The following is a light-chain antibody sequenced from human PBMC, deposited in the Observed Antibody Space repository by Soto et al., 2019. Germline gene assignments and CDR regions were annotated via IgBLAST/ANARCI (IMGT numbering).Light chain of an antibody. J-gene: IGKJ1*01. CDR3: QQFNNWPPWT. CDR2: GAS. Sequence: DIVLTQSPATLSLSTGERATLSCRAIQCVSSSYLAWYQQKPGQAPRLLIYGASSRAAGIPDRFSGSGSGTEFTLTSSGLQSDDFAVYYCQQFNNWPPWTFGQGTKVDIK. CDR1: QCVSSSY. V-gene: IGKV3-15*01.